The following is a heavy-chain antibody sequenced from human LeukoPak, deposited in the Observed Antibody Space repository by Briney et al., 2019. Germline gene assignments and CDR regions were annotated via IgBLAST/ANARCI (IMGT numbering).Heavy chain of an antibody. Sequence: GGSLRLSCAASGFTFSSNYMSWVRQAPGKGLEWVSVIYSGVITYYANSVNRRFTISTDNFKNTLYLQMNSLRAEDTAVYYCVRGDYGDYTLFDYWGQGTLVTVSS. V-gene: IGHV3-53*01. J-gene: IGHJ4*02. CDR3: VRGDYGDYTLFDY. D-gene: IGHD4-17*01. CDR1: GFTFSSNY. CDR2: IYSGVIT.